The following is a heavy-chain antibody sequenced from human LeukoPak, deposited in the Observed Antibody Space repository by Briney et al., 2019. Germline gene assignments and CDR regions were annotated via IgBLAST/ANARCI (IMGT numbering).Heavy chain of an antibody. CDR3: ARGNNFRNRLPGDL. D-gene: IGHD2-15*01. V-gene: IGHV1-8*03. J-gene: IGHJ5*02. Sequence: ASVKASCKASGYSFATYDIFWVRQAAGQGLECLGWVTPNNGNTGYAEKFQGRVIITTDISRSTAYLHLSSLRSEDTAVFYCARGNNFRNRLPGDLWGQGTLVTVSS. CDR1: GYSFATYD. CDR2: VTPNNGNT.